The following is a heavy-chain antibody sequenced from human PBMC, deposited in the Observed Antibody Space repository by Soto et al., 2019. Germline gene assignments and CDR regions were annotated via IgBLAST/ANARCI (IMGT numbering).Heavy chain of an antibody. Sequence: PSETLSLTCTVPGGSISSYYWSWIRQPPGKGLEWIGYIYYSGSTNYNPSLKSRVTMSVDTSKNQFSLKLSSVTAADTAVYYCASGGRAYCSGGSCYDLFDYWGQGTLVTVSS. D-gene: IGHD2-15*01. CDR1: GGSISSYY. CDR3: ASGGRAYCSGGSCYDLFDY. CDR2: IYYSGST. J-gene: IGHJ4*02. V-gene: IGHV4-59*01.